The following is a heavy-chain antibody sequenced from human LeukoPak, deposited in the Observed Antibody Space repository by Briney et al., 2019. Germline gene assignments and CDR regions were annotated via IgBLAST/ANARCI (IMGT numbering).Heavy chain of an antibody. CDR3: ARDRHIAVAAGDYYYMDV. D-gene: IGHD6-19*01. V-gene: IGHV4-34*01. CDR2: INHSGST. Sequence: PSETLSLTCAVYGGSFSGYYWSWIRQPPGKGLEWIGEINHSGSTNYNPSLKSRVTISVDTSKNQFSLKLSSVTAADTAVYYCARDRHIAVAAGDYYYMDVWGKGTTVTISS. CDR1: GGSFSGYY. J-gene: IGHJ6*03.